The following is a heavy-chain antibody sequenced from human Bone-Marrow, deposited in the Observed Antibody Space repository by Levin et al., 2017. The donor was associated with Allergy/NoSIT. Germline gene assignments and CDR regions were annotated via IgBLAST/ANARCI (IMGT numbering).Heavy chain of an antibody. CDR3: TTNQGGS. J-gene: IGHJ5*02. D-gene: IGHD1-14*01. CDR1: GFSFSVYA. Sequence: GESLKISCVASGFSFSVYAMTWVRQVPGRGLEWVSTISGSAVGTFYADSVNGRFFISRDNSVNTLYLQMNSLRAEDTAFYYCTTNQGGSWGQGTLVTVSS. CDR2: ISGSAVGT. V-gene: IGHV3-23*01.